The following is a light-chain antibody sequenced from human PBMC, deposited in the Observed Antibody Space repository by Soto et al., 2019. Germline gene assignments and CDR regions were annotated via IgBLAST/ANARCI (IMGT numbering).Light chain of an antibody. CDR2: EAS. J-gene: IGKJ2*01. Sequence: DIQMTQSPSTLAASIGDTVTITCRASQSVSSWLAWYQQKPGEAPNLLIYEASTLETGVPSRFSGSGSGTKFTLTISSLQPDDFATYYCQQYNSYSPYNLGQGTKLEIK. CDR1: QSVSSW. CDR3: QQYNSYSPYN. V-gene: IGKV1-5*03.